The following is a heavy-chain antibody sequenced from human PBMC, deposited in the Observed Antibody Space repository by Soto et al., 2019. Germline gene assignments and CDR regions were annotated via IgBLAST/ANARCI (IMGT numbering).Heavy chain of an antibody. V-gene: IGHV6-1*01. CDR2: TYYRSKWYN. CDR1: GDSVSSNSPA. D-gene: IGHD3-3*01. J-gene: IGHJ6*02. CDR3: ARVSYYDFWSGSRYGMDV. Sequence: SQTLSLTCAISGDSVSSNSPAWNWIRQSPSRGLEWLGRTYYRSKWYNDYAVSVKSRITINPDTSKNQFSLQLNSVTPEDTAVYYCARVSYYDFWSGSRYGMDVWGQGTTVTVSS.